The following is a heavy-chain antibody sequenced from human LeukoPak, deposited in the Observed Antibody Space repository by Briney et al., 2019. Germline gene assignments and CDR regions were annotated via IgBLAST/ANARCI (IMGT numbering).Heavy chain of an antibody. CDR1: GYTFTSYY. CDR3: ARTYCSSTSCYPFDY. V-gene: IGHV1-46*03. Sequence: ASVKVSCKASGYTFTSYYMHWVRQAPGQGLEWMGIINPSGGSTSYARKFQGRVTMTRDTSTSTVYMELSSLRSEDTAVYYCARTYCSSTSCYPFDYWGQGTLATVSS. D-gene: IGHD2-2*01. J-gene: IGHJ4*02. CDR2: INPSGGST.